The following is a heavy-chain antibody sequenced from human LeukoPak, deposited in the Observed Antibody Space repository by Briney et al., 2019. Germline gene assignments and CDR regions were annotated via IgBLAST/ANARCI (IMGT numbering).Heavy chain of an antibody. CDR1: GFTFIDYD. Sequence: GGSLRLSCAASGFTFIDYDMHWVRQVIGKGLEWVSAIGIRGDTHYSGSVKGRFTISRENAESSLYLQMNSLRAEDTAVYYCVRDGGVSGYDLLDYWGQGTLVTVSS. CDR3: VRDGGVSGYDLLDY. V-gene: IGHV3-13*01. D-gene: IGHD5-12*01. J-gene: IGHJ4*02. CDR2: IGIRGDT.